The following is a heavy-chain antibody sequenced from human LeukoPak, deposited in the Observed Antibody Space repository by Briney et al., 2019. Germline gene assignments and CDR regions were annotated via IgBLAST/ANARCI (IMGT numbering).Heavy chain of an antibody. CDR2: IYNSGST. CDR1: GGSISSYF. CDR3: ARRLIREEYSSSSIGFDP. D-gene: IGHD6-6*01. J-gene: IGHJ5*02. V-gene: IGHV4-59*08. Sequence: PSETLSLTCTVPGGSISSYFWSWIRQPPGKGLEWIGYIYNSGSTNYNPSLKSRVTMSVDTSKNQFSLKLSSVTAADTAVYYCARRLIREEYSSSSIGFDPWGQGTLVTVSS.